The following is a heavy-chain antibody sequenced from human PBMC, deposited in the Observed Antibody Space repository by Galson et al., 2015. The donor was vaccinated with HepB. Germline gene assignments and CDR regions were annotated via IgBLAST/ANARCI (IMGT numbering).Heavy chain of an antibody. CDR3: ARDWGIAVAATWFFDP. D-gene: IGHD6-19*01. Sequence: RSYAIHWVRQAPGKGLEWVSSISGRSDYIHYADSVKGRFTISRDNAKNSLFLRMNSLRAEDTAMYYCARDWGIAVAATWFFDPWGQGTLVTVSS. V-gene: IGHV3-21*01. CDR1: RSYA. J-gene: IGHJ5*02. CDR2: ISGRSDYI.